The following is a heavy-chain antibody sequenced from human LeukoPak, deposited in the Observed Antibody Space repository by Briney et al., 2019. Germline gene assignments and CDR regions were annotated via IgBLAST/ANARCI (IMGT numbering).Heavy chain of an antibody. CDR2: ITSSGTGT. V-gene: IGHV3-23*01. CDR3: AKEGAGSSPDFDY. J-gene: IGHJ4*02. D-gene: IGHD1-26*01. Sequence: PSETLSLTCTVSGYSISSGYYWGWIRQPPGKGLEWVSAITSSGTGTHYADSVKGRFTISRDNSKNTLYLQMNSLRAEDTAIYYCAKEGAGSSPDFDYWGQGTLVTVSS. CDR1: GYSISSGYY.